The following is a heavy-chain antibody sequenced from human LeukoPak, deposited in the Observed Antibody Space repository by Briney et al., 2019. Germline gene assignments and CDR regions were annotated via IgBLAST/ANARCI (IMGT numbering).Heavy chain of an antibody. CDR2: INPNSGGT. V-gene: IGHV1-2*02. CDR1: GYTFTGYY. J-gene: IGHJ4*02. CDR3: ARFDHRDDYSIWGSDPYYFDY. D-gene: IGHD3-16*01. Sequence: GASVKVSCKASGYTFTGYYMHWVRQAPGQGLEWMGWINPNSGGTNFAQKFQGRVTMTRDTPISTAYMYLSRLRSNDTPVHYCARFDHRDDYSIWGSDPYYFDYWGQGTLVTVSS.